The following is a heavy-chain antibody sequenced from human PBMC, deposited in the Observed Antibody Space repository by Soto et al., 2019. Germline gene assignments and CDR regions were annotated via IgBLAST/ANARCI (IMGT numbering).Heavy chain of an antibody. J-gene: IGHJ6*02. Sequence: GGSLRLSCAASGFTFSGSAMHWVRQASGKGLEWVGRIRSKANSYATAYAASVKGRFTISRDDSKNTAYLQMNSLKTEDTAVYYCTRQDQYSSSSTPHYYYGMDVWGQGTTVTVSS. CDR1: GFTFSGSA. D-gene: IGHD6-6*01. CDR2: IRSKANSYAT. V-gene: IGHV3-73*01. CDR3: TRQDQYSSSSTPHYYYGMDV.